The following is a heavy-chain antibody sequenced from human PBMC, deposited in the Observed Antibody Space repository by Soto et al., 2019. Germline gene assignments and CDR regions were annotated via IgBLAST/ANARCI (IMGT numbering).Heavy chain of an antibody. J-gene: IGHJ4*02. CDR1: GFTFSSYG. CDR2: IWYDGSNK. CDR3: ASGDDYGDYADY. Sequence: QVQLVESGGGVVQPGRSLRLSCAASGFTFSSYGMHWVRQAPGKGLEWVAVIWYDGSNKYYADSVKGRFTISRDNSKNTLYLQMNSLRAEDTAVYYCASGDDYGDYADYWGQGTLVTVSS. D-gene: IGHD4-17*01. V-gene: IGHV3-33*01.